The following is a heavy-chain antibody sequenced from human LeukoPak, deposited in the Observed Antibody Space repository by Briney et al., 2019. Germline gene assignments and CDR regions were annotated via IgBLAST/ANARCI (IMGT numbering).Heavy chain of an antibody. V-gene: IGHV4-59*01. Sequence: SETLSLTCTASGGSISSYYWSWIRQPPGKGLEWIGYIYYSGSTNYNPYLKSRVTISVDTSKNQFSLNLTSVAAADTAVYYCARDRRGLAYCGGDCYWFDPWGQGTLVTVSS. CDR2: IYYSGST. J-gene: IGHJ5*02. CDR3: ARDRRGLAYCGGDCYWFDP. CDR1: GGSISSYY. D-gene: IGHD2-21*02.